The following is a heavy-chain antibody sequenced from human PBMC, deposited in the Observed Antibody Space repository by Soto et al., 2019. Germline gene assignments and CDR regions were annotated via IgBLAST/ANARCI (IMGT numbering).Heavy chain of an antibody. CDR3: AKTNLEWLSDAAFDL. CDR1: GFTFSSHG. V-gene: IGHV3-30*18. J-gene: IGHJ3*01. D-gene: IGHD3-3*01. CDR2: ISYDGSNK. Sequence: QVQLVESGGGVVQPGRSLRLSCAASGFTFSSHGMHWVRQAPGKGLEWVAVISYDGSNKFYADSVKGRFTISRDNYKNTLFLQMNSLRGDDTAVYYCAKTNLEWLSDAAFDLWGQGTSVTVSS.